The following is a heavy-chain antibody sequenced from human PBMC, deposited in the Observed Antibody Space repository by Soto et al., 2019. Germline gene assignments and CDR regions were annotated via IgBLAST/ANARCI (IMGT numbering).Heavy chain of an antibody. J-gene: IGHJ6*02. CDR2: IYYSGST. CDR1: GGSISSGDCY. CDR3: ARDHYVYDILTGYGYYYGMDV. V-gene: IGHV4-30-4*01. D-gene: IGHD3-9*01. Sequence: SETLSLTCTVSGGSISSGDCYWSWIRQPPGKGLEWIGYIYYSGSTYYNPSLKSRVTISVDTSKNQFSLKLSSVTAADTAVYYCARDHYVYDILTGYGYYYGMDVWGQGTTVTVSS.